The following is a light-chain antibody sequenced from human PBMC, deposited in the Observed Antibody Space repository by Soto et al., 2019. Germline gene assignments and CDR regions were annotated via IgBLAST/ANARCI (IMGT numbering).Light chain of an antibody. CDR3: SSYTSSSTV. V-gene: IGLV2-14*01. CDR1: SSDVGGYNY. Sequence: QSALTQPASVSGSPGQSITISCTGTSSDVGGYNYVSWYQQHPGKAPKLMIYEVSNRPSGVSNRFSGSKSGNTASLTISGVQDEDEAYYCCSSYTSSSTVFGGGTKLTVL. J-gene: IGLJ3*02. CDR2: EVS.